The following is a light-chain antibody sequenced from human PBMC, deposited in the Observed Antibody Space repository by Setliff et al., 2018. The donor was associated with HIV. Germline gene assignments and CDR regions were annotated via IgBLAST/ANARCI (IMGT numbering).Light chain of an antibody. CDR1: SSDVGGYKY. CDR2: DVT. Sequence: QSVLTQPASVSGSPGQSITISCTGSSSDVGGYKYVSWYQQHPGKAPKLIIYDVTNRPSGVSSSFSGSKSGNTASLTISGLQAEDEAEYYCSSYTSSSTYVFGSGTKVTVL. V-gene: IGLV2-14*01. CDR3: SSYTSSSTYV. J-gene: IGLJ1*01.